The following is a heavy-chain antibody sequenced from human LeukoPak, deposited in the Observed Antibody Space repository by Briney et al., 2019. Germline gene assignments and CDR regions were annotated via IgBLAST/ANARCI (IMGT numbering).Heavy chain of an antibody. J-gene: IGHJ4*02. Sequence: PGGSLRLSCAASGFTFSSYSMNWVRQAPGKGLEWGSSISSSSSYIYYADSVKGRFTISRDNAKNSLYLQMNSLRAEDTAVYYCARGGNYDSSGYDGYWGQGTLVTVSS. CDR3: ARGGNYDSSGYDGY. V-gene: IGHV3-21*01. CDR2: ISSSSSYI. D-gene: IGHD3-22*01. CDR1: GFTFSSYS.